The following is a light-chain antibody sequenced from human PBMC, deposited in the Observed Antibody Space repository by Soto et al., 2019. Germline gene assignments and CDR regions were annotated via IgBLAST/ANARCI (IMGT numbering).Light chain of an antibody. CDR3: QQSYIIPLP. Sequence: GMSQSPATVSVSQGETVTLSCRASQSVRTNLAWYQHKPGQSPRLLIYGASNRATGFPSRFSGGVSGTDFTLTISSLQPEDFATYYCQQSYIIPLPFGG. CDR1: QSVRTN. CDR2: GAS. V-gene: IGKV3-15*01. J-gene: IGKJ4*01.